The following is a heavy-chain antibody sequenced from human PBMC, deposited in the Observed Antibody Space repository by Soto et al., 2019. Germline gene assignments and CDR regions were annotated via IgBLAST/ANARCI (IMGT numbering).Heavy chain of an antibody. CDR2: IKQDGSEK. CDR1: GFTVSNYW. V-gene: IGHV3-7*04. D-gene: IGHD5-12*01. CDR3: ARALPDGYNLFWFDP. Sequence: GGSLRLSCAASGFTVSNYWMHWVRQAPGKGLEWVANIKQDGSEKYYADSVKGRFTISRDNSKNTLYLQMSSLRAEDTAVYYCARALPDGYNLFWFDPWGQGTLVTISS. J-gene: IGHJ5*02.